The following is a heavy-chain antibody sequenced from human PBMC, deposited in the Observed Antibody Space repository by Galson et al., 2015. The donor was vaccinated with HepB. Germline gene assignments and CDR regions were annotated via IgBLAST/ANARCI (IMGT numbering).Heavy chain of an antibody. CDR2: FDPEDGET. D-gene: IGHD3-9*01. CDR1: GYTLTELA. CDR3: ATDTSDYYDVLTGRYAFDI. J-gene: IGHJ3*02. V-gene: IGHV1-24*01. Sequence: SVKVSCKVSGYTLTELAIHWVRQPPGKGLEWMGGFDPEDGETIYSQNFQGKVTMTEDTSTDTAYMELSSLRSEDTAVYYCATDTSDYYDVLTGRYAFDIWGQGAVVIVSS.